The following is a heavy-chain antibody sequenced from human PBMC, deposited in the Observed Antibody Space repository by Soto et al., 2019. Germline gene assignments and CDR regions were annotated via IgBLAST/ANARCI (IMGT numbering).Heavy chain of an antibody. V-gene: IGHV5-51*01. CDR1: GDIFTTYC. CDR3: ARHAHCSSTSCLTRSVQSYYGMDV. Sequence: PGRSLKRSREGSGDIFTTYCISWVRQIPGKGLDRQAIICHGDSDTSYSPCFQAEVAISADKFISTAYLQWRSLKASDTAMYYCARHAHCSSTSCLTRSVQSYYGMDVWGQGTTV. CDR2: ICHGDSDT. D-gene: IGHD2-2*01. J-gene: IGHJ6*02.